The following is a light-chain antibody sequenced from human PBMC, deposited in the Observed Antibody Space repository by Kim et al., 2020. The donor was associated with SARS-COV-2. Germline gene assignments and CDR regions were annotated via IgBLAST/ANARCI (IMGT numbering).Light chain of an antibody. CDR2: DVS. J-gene: IGLJ1*01. Sequence: SVTIYCTGTSSDVGGYKHASPSQRHPGNAPQLVSYDVSERPPGVPGRFAGSKSGNAASLPNSGLQAEDEAAYYCCSYAGRYTFYGFVTEANSTVL. V-gene: IGLV2-11*01. CDR3: CSYAGRYTFYG. CDR1: SSDVGGYKH.